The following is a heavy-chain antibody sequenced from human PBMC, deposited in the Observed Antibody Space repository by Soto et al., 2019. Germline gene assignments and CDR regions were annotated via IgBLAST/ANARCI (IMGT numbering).Heavy chain of an antibody. J-gene: IGHJ4*02. CDR2: ISWNSGSI. Sequence: PGGSLRLSCAASGFTFDDYAMHWVRQAPGKGLEWVSGISWNSGSIGYADSVKGRFTISRDNAKNSLYLQMNSLRAEDTALYYCAKDTEPFVDTAMGPSFDWGQGTLVTVSS. V-gene: IGHV3-9*01. CDR3: AKDTEPFVDTAMGPSFD. CDR1: GFTFDDYA. D-gene: IGHD5-18*01.